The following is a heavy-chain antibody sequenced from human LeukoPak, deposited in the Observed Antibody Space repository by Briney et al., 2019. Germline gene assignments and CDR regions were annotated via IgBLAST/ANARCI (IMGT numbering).Heavy chain of an antibody. Sequence: SETLSLTCTASGGSISSYYWSWIRQPPGKGLEWIGYIHYSGSTNYNPSLKSRVTISVDTSKNQFSLKLSSVTAADTAVYYCTRGSIAYYYMDVWGKGTTVTISS. CDR3: TRGSIAYYYMDV. V-gene: IGHV4-59*01. CDR1: GGSISSYY. J-gene: IGHJ6*03. D-gene: IGHD3-22*01. CDR2: IHYSGST.